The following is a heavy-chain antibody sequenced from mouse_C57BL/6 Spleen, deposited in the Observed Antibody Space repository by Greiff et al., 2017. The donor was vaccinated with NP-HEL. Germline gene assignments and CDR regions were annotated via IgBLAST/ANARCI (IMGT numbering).Heavy chain of an antibody. CDR3: TRKIRDYGSSYDY. V-gene: IGHV1-15*01. CDR1: GYTFTDYE. Sequence: VQLQQSGAELVRPGASVTLSCKASGYTFTDYEMHWVKQTPVHGLEWIGAIDPETGGTAYNQKFKGKAILTADKSSSTAYMELRSLTSEDSAVYYCTRKIRDYGSSYDYWGQGTTLTVSS. CDR2: IDPETGGT. J-gene: IGHJ2*01. D-gene: IGHD1-1*01.